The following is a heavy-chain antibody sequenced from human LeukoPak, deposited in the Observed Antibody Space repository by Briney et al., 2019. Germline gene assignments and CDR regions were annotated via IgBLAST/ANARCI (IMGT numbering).Heavy chain of an antibody. CDR1: GFTFSTYA. D-gene: IGHD3-9*01. CDR3: AKVGMGYDILTGYYDY. V-gene: IGHV3-30-3*01. Sequence: PPGGSLRLSCAASGFTFSTYAIHWVRQAPGKGLEWVAVISDDGSTKYYADSVKGRFTISRDNSKNTLYLQMNSLRAEDTAVYYCAKVGMGYDILTGYYDYWGQGTLVTVSS. CDR2: ISDDGSTK. J-gene: IGHJ4*02.